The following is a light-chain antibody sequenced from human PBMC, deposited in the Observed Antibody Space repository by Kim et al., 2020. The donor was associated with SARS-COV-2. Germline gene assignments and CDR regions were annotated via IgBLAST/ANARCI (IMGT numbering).Light chain of an antibody. Sequence: ELTQPPSASGTPGQRVTISCSGSNSNIGSNAVSWYQHLPGTAPRLLIYRNDQRPSGVPDRFSGSKSGTSASLAISGLQSEDEADYYCAAWDDSLSGRNVFGTGTQLTVL. J-gene: IGLJ1*01. CDR1: NSNIGSNA. V-gene: IGLV1-44*01. CDR2: RND. CDR3: AAWDDSLSGRNV.